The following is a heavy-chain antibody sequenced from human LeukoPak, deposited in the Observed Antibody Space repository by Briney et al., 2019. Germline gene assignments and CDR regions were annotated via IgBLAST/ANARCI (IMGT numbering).Heavy chain of an antibody. CDR2: ISSSSSYI. CDR3: ARAYCTNGVCYDGPDY. CDR1: GFNFSSYA. Sequence: GGSLRLSCAASGFNFSSYAMNWVRQAPGKGLEWVSSISSSSSYIYYADSVKGRFTISRDNAKNSLYLQMNSLRAEDTAVYYCARAYCTNGVCYDGPDYWGQGTLVTVSS. V-gene: IGHV3-21*01. J-gene: IGHJ4*02. D-gene: IGHD2-8*01.